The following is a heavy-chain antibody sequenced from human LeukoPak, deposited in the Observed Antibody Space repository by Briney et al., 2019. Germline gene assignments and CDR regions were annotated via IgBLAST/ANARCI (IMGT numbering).Heavy chain of an antibody. D-gene: IGHD4-11*01. Sequence: GGSLRLSCAASGFSFTNAWMSWVRQAPGKGLEWVGRIFSKTDGGTTDYAAPVKGRFTISRDDSKNTMYLQMNSLRAEDTAVYYCANPPTVTSFDCWGQGTLVTVSS. V-gene: IGHV3-15*01. CDR2: IFSKTDGGTT. J-gene: IGHJ4*02. CDR3: ANPPTVTSFDC. CDR1: GFSFTNAW.